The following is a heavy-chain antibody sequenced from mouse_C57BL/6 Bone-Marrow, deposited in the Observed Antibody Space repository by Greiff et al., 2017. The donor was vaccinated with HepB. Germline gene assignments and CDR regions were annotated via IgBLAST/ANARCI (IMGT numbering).Heavy chain of an antibody. CDR3: ARYDYDWFAY. Sequence: QVQLQQPGAELVKPGASVKMSCKASGYTFTSYWITWVKQRPGQGLEWIGDIYPGSGSTNYNEKVKIKDTLTVDTSSSTAYMQLSSLTSEDSAVYYCARYDYDWFAYWGQGTLVTVSA. CDR1: GYTFTSYW. J-gene: IGHJ3*01. D-gene: IGHD2-4*01. CDR2: IYPGSGST. V-gene: IGHV1-55*01.